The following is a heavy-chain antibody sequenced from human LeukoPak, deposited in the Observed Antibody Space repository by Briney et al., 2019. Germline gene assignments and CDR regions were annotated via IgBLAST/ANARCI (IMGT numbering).Heavy chain of an antibody. V-gene: IGHV4-59*01. CDR2: IDYSGST. CDR3: ARVSRRHTLDY. CDR1: NGPISTYY. Sequence: PSETLSLTCIVSNGPISTYYWSWIRQPPGKGLEWIGYIDYSGSTNYNPSLKSRVTMSLDTSKNHFSLRLSSVTAADSAVYYCARVSRRHTLDYWGQGTLVTVSS. J-gene: IGHJ4*02.